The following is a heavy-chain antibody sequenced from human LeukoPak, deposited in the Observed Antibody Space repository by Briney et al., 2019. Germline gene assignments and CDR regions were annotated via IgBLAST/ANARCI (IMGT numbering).Heavy chain of an antibody. CDR2: ITSSSYT. J-gene: IGHJ4*02. CDR1: GFTFSDYY. CDR3: ARDAGGYYPDY. D-gene: IGHD3-22*01. Sequence: NPGGSLRLSCAASGFTFSDYYMSWIRQAPGKGLEWVSYITSSSYTNYADSVKSRFTISRDNAKNSLYLQMNSLRPEDTAVYYCARDAGGYYPDYWGQGTLVTVSS. V-gene: IGHV3-11*06.